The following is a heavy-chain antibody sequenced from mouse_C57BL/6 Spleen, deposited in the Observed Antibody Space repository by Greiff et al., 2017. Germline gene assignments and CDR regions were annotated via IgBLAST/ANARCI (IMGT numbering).Heavy chain of an antibody. CDR1: GFTFSDYG. D-gene: IGHD1-1*01. V-gene: IGHV5-17*01. CDR2: ISSGSSII. Sequence: EVKLMESGGGLVKPGGSLKLSCAASGFTFSDYGMHWVRQAPEKGLEWVSYISSGSSIIYYADTVKGRFTISRDNAKNTLFLQMTGLRSEDTAMYYCAKDYYGSSFAYWGQGTTLTVSS. CDR3: AKDYYGSSFAY. J-gene: IGHJ2*01.